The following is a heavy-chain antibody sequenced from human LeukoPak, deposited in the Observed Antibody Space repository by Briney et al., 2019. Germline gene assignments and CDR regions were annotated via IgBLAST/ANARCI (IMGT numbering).Heavy chain of an antibody. V-gene: IGHV4-4*02. J-gene: IGHJ4*02. D-gene: IGHD5-18*01. CDR3: ARLGYSYGQYYFDY. CDR1: GGSISSSNW. Sequence: PSETLSLTCTVSGGSISSSNWWSWVRQPPGKGLEWIGEIYHSGSTNYNPSLKSRVTISVDKSKNQFSLKLSSVTAADTAVYYCARLGYSYGQYYFDYWGQGTLVTVSS. CDR2: IYHSGST.